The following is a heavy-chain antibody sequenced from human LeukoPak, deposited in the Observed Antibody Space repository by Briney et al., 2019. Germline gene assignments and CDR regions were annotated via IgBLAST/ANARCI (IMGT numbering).Heavy chain of an antibody. Sequence: PRRSLRLACAAAALTFSSYSMHWVRQAPGRGLGWDGFIRYDGSNTYYGDSVNGRFTISRVNSKNALYLQMNNLRARNMAVDYCAKDLCIGIDNYGDYGAFDIWGQGTMVTVSS. V-gene: IGHV3-30*02. D-gene: IGHD4-17*01. CDR2: IRYDGSNT. J-gene: IGHJ3*02. CDR3: AKDLCIGIDNYGDYGAFDI. CDR1: ALTFSSYS.